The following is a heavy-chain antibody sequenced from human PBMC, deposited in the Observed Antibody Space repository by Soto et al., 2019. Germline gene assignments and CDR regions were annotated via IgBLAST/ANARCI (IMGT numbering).Heavy chain of an antibody. V-gene: IGHV3-33*01. J-gene: IGHJ4*02. CDR3: ARDIVATHLRGIDY. CDR1: GFTFSSYG. D-gene: IGHD5-12*01. Sequence: GGSLRLSCAASGFTFSSYGMHWVRQAPGKGLEWVAVIWYDGSNKYYADSVKGRFTISRDNSKNTLYLQMNSLRAEDTAVYYCARDIVATHLRGIDYWGQGTLVTVSS. CDR2: IWYDGSNK.